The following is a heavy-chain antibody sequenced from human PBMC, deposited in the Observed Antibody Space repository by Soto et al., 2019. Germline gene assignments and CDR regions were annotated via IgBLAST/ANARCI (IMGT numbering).Heavy chain of an antibody. CDR2: ISSSSSYT. V-gene: IGHV3-11*06. CDR1: GFTFSDYY. CDR3: ARDWRGRSDYGLDY. D-gene: IGHD4-17*01. Sequence: PGGSLRLSCAAPGFTFSDYYMSWIRQAPGKGLEWVSYISSSSSYTNYADSVKGRFTISRDNAKNSLYLQMNTLRAEDTAVYYCARDWRGRSDYGLDYWGQGTLVTVSS. J-gene: IGHJ4*02.